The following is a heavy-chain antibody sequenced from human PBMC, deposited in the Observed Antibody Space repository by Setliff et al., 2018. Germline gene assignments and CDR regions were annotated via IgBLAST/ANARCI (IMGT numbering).Heavy chain of an antibody. CDR1: GGSFRGYY. J-gene: IGHJ5*02. D-gene: IGHD2-2*01. Sequence: PETLSLTWAVYGGSFRGYYLSWIRQPPGKGLEWIGEINHSGSTNYNPSLKSRVTISVDTSKNQFSLKLSSGTAADAAVFYYARRVYCSSTSCSPGLNWFDPWGQGTLVTVSS. CDR3: ARRVYCSSTSCSPGLNWFDP. CDR2: INHSGST. V-gene: IGHV4-34*01.